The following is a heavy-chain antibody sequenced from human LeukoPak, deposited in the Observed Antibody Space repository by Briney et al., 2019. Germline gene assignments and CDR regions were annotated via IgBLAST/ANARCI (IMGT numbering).Heavy chain of an antibody. CDR3: AKDKGSIAHYYGMDV. CDR2: IRGSGGST. Sequence: GGSLRLSCAASGFTFSTYAMSWVRQAPGKGLEWVSGIRGSGGSTYYADSVKGRFTISRDNSKNTLYLQMNSLRAEDTAVYYCAKDKGSIAHYYGMDVWGQGTTVTVSS. CDR1: GFTFSTYA. D-gene: IGHD6-6*01. V-gene: IGHV3-23*01. J-gene: IGHJ6*02.